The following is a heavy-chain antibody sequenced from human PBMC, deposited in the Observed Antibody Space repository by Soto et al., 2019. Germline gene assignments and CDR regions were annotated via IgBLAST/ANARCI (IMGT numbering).Heavy chain of an antibody. Sequence: GGSLRLSCAASGFTFSSYGMHWVRQAPGKGLEWVAVISYDGSNKYYADSVKGRFTISRDNSKNTLYLQMNSLRAEDTAVYYCAKDRASYYVYIWGSYRHVPLFDYWGQGTLVTVS. CDR2: ISYDGSNK. CDR3: AKDRASYYVYIWGSYRHVPLFDY. CDR1: GFTFSSYG. J-gene: IGHJ4*02. D-gene: IGHD3-16*02. V-gene: IGHV3-30*18.